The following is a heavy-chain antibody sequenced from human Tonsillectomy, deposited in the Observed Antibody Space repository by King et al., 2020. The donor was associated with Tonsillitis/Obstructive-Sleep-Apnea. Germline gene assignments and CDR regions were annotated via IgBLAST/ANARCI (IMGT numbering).Heavy chain of an antibody. J-gene: IGHJ4*02. CDR2: INPSDGIT. Sequence: QLVQSGAEVKKPGASVKVSCKAYGYTFTRYYIHWVRQAPGQGLEWLGIINPSDGITTYAQRLQSRVTMTRDTSTSTVHRELSSLRSEDTAVYYCARDDKDDRYFDYWGQGTLVTVSS. CDR3: ARDDKDDRYFDY. D-gene: IGHD2-15*01. V-gene: IGHV1-46*01. CDR1: GYTFTRYY.